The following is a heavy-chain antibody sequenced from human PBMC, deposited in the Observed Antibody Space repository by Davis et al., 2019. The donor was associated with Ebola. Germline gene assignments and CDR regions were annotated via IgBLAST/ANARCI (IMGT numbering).Heavy chain of an antibody. Sequence: ASVKVSCKASGYTFTSYYMHWVRQAPGQGLEWMGIINPSGGSTSYAQKFQGRVTMTRDTSISTAYMKLSRLRSDDTAVYYCAVWEPLLIVFDYWGQGTLVTVSS. CDR2: INPSGGST. J-gene: IGHJ4*02. CDR3: AVWEPLLIVFDY. V-gene: IGHV1-46*01. D-gene: IGHD1-14*01. CDR1: GYTFTSYY.